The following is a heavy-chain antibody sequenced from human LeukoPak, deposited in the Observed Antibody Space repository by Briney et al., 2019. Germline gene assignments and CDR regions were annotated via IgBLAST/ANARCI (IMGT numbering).Heavy chain of an antibody. CDR2: IIPLFGTP. CDR3: ARVVGLTGYSSSWYSGYYYYMDV. Sequence: ASVKVSCKASGGTFSSYTISWVRQAPGQGLEWMGGIIPLFGTPDYALKFQDRLTITADKSTSTAYMELSSLRSEDTAVYYCARVVGLTGYSSSWYSGYYYYMDVWGKGTTVTVSS. CDR1: GGTFSSYT. V-gene: IGHV1-69*06. J-gene: IGHJ6*03. D-gene: IGHD6-13*01.